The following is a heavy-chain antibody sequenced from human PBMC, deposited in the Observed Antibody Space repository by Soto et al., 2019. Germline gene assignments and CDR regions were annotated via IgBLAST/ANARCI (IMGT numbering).Heavy chain of an antibody. Sequence: SETLSLTCAVSGGSISSGGYSWSWIRQPPGKGLEWIGYISHSGSTYYNPSLKSRVTISGDRSKNQFSLKLSSVTAADTAVYYCARWFDPWGQGTLVTVSS. V-gene: IGHV4-30-2*01. CDR1: GGSISSGGYS. J-gene: IGHJ5*02. CDR3: ARWFDP. CDR2: ISHSGST.